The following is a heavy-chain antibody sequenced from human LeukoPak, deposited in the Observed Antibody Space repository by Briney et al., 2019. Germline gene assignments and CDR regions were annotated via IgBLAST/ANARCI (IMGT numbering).Heavy chain of an antibody. Sequence: TVKVSCKASGGSFRDYAISWVRRAPGQGLQWLGGIVPMFGTANYAQQLQGRVTITADESTTTVYMELNSLRSEDTAVYYCARDLAAACIGEFDSWGQGTLVTVSS. V-gene: IGHV1-69*13. CDR2: IVPMFGTA. CDR3: ARDLAAACIGEFDS. CDR1: GGSFRDYA. D-gene: IGHD6-13*01. J-gene: IGHJ4*02.